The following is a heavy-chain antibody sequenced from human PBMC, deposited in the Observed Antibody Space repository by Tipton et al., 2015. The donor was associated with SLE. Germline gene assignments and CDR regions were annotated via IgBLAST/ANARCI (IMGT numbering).Heavy chain of an antibody. CDR3: ARGGYSSGWRFDY. Sequence: TLSLTCTVSGDSMSIYYWSWIRQPAGKGLEWVGHIYTSGSTNYNPSLKRRVTMSLDTSKNQLSLKLTSVTATDTAVYYCARGGYSSGWRFDYWGQGTLVTVSS. J-gene: IGHJ4*02. V-gene: IGHV4-4*07. CDR2: IYTSGST. D-gene: IGHD6-19*01. CDR1: GDSMSIYY.